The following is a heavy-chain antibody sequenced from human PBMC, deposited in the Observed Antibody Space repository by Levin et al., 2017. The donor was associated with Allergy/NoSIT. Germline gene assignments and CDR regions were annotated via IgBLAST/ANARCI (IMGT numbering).Heavy chain of an antibody. CDR1: GGTFSSYA. D-gene: IGHD3-9*01. CDR2: IIPIFGTA. V-gene: IGHV1-69*13. J-gene: IGHJ4*02. CDR3: ARDTNDILTGYYPD. Sequence: GASVKVSCKASGGTFSSYAISWVRQAPGQGLEWMGGIIPIFGTANYAQKFQGRVTITADESTSTAYMELSSLRSEDTAVYYCARDTNDILTGYYPDWGQGTLVTVSS.